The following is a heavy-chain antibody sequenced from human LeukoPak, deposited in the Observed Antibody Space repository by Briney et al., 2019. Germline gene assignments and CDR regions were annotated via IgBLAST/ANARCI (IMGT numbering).Heavy chain of an antibody. CDR3: ARAGRSITMVRGAIDY. Sequence: GGSLRLSCAASGFTFSSYAMSWVRQAPGKGLEWVSAISGSGGSTYYADSVKGRFTISRDNSKNTLYLQMNSLRAEDTAVYYCARAGRSITMVRGAIDYWGQGTLVTVSS. J-gene: IGHJ4*02. V-gene: IGHV3-23*01. D-gene: IGHD3-10*01. CDR1: GFTFSSYA. CDR2: ISGSGGST.